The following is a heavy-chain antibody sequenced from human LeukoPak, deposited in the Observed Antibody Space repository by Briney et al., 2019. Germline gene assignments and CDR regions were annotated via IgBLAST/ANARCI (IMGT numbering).Heavy chain of an antibody. CDR1: GYSFTSYW. D-gene: IGHD3-3*01. J-gene: IGHJ4*02. CDR3: ARLVGVVIMPYYFDY. V-gene: IGHV5-51*01. CDR2: IYPGDSDT. Sequence: GESLKISCKGSGYSFTSYWIGWVRQMPGKGLECMGIIYPGDSDTRYSPSFQGQVTISADKSISTAYLQWSSLKASDTAMYYCARLVGVVIMPYYFDYWGQGTLVTVSS.